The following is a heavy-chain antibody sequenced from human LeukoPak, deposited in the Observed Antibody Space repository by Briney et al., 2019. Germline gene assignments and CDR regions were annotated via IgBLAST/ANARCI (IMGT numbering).Heavy chain of an antibody. CDR3: ARGVDNWNYYFDY. Sequence: GESLKISCKGSGYSFTSYWIGWVHQMPGKGLEWMGIIYPGDSDTKYSPSFQGQVTISADKSISTAYLQWSSLKASDTAMYYCARGVDNWNYYFDYWGQGTLVTVSS. V-gene: IGHV5-51*07. J-gene: IGHJ4*02. D-gene: IGHD1-7*01. CDR1: GYSFTSYW. CDR2: IYPGDSDT.